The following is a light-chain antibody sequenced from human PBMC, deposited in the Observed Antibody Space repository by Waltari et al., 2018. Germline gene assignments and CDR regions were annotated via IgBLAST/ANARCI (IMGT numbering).Light chain of an antibody. J-gene: IGLJ3*02. Sequence: QSALTQPASVSGSPGQSITISCTGTSSDVGSYNLVPWYQQHPGKAPKPMLYEASKRPSGVSNRFSGSKSGNTASLTISGLQAEDEADYYCCSYAGSSTFKVFGGGTKLTVL. V-gene: IGLV2-23*02. CDR3: CSYAGSSTFKV. CDR1: SSDVGSYNL. CDR2: EAS.